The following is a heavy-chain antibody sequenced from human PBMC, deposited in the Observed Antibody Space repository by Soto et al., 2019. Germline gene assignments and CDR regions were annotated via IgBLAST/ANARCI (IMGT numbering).Heavy chain of an antibody. CDR3: ARRQTGSYYYYGMDV. CDR2: INPNSGGT. V-gene: IGHV1-2*02. J-gene: IGHJ6*02. Sequence: ASVKISCKASGYTFTGYYMHWVRQAPGQGLEWMGWINPNSGGTNYAQKFQGRVTMTRDTSISTAYMELSRLRSDDTAVYYCARRQTGSYYYYGMDVWGQGTTVTVSS. CDR1: GYTFTGYY.